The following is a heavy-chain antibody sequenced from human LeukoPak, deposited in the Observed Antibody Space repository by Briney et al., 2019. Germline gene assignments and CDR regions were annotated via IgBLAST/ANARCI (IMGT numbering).Heavy chain of an antibody. CDR3: ARVWFESGWFPTTDLGMDV. D-gene: IGHD6-19*01. CDR2: ISAYNGNT. CDR1: GYTFTSYG. Sequence: GASVKVSCKASGYTFTSYGISWVRQAPGQGLEWMGWISAYNGNTNYAQKLQGRVTMTTDTSTSTAYMELSSLRSEDTAVYYCARVWFESGWFPTTDLGMDVWGQGTTVTVSS. V-gene: IGHV1-18*01. J-gene: IGHJ6*02.